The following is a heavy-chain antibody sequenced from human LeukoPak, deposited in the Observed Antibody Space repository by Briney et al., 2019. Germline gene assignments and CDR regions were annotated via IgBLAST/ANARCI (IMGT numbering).Heavy chain of an antibody. J-gene: IGHJ5*02. D-gene: IGHD1-26*01. Sequence: GASVKVSCKASGYTFTGYYMHWVRQAPGQGRQWMGWINPNSGGTNYAQKFQGRVTMTRDTSISTAYMELSGLRSDDTAVYYCARDTTRDNWFDPWGQGTLVTVSS. CDR1: GYTFTGYY. CDR2: INPNSGGT. V-gene: IGHV1-2*02. CDR3: ARDTTRDNWFDP.